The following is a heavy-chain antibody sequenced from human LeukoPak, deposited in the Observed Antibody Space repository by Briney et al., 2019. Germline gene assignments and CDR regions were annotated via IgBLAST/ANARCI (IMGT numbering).Heavy chain of an antibody. V-gene: IGHV4-4*07. Sequence: SETLSLTCTVSGDSISSYYWSWIRQPAGKGLGWIGRVYTSGSTNYNPSLKSRVTISVDTSKNKFSLKLSSVTAADTAVYYCARVPISTTARGYFDYWGQGTLVTVSS. D-gene: IGHD4-17*01. CDR3: ARVPISTTARGYFDY. J-gene: IGHJ4*02. CDR2: VYTSGST. CDR1: GDSISSYY.